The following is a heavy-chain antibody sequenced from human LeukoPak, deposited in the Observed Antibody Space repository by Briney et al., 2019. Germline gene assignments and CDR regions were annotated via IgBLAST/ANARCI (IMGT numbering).Heavy chain of an antibody. D-gene: IGHD5-12*01. CDR3: ARERDIVATWYYYYMDV. Sequence: TXYYXXXXXQAPGQGXEWMGWINPNSGGTNYAQKFQGRVTMTRDTSISTAYMELSRLRSDDTAVYYCARERDIVATWYYYYMDVWGKGTTVTVSS. J-gene: IGHJ6*03. CDR2: INPNSGGT. V-gene: IGHV1-2*02. CDR1: TXYY.